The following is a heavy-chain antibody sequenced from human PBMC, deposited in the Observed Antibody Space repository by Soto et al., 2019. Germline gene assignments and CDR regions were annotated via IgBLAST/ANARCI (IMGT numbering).Heavy chain of an antibody. J-gene: IGHJ3*02. CDR3: ASQSGSYDAFDI. Sequence: ASVKVSCKAAGYTNTRYAMHWVLQAPGQRLEWMGWINAGNGNTKYSQKFQGRVTITRDTSASTAYMELSSLRSEDTAVYYCASQSGSYDAFDIWGQGTMVTVSS. V-gene: IGHV1-3*01. CDR2: INAGNGNT. CDR1: GYTNTRYA. D-gene: IGHD1-26*01.